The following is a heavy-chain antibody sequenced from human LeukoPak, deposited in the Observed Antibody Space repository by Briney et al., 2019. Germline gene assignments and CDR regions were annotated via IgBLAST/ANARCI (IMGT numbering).Heavy chain of an antibody. Sequence: KPSETLSLTCTVSGGSISSYYWSWLRQPAGKGLEWIGRIYTSGSTNYNPSLKSRVTMSVDTSKNQFSLKLSSVTAADTAVYYCARDLGYSGYENFDYWGQRTLVTVSS. D-gene: IGHD5-12*01. V-gene: IGHV4-4*07. J-gene: IGHJ4*02. CDR3: ARDLGYSGYENFDY. CDR2: IYTSGST. CDR1: GGSISSYY.